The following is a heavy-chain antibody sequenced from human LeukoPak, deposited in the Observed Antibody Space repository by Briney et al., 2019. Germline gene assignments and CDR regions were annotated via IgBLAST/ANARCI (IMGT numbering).Heavy chain of an antibody. J-gene: IGHJ4*02. V-gene: IGHV4-4*07. D-gene: IGHD3-10*01. CDR1: GGSLSSYY. CDR2: IYTSGST. CDR3: ARQALLWFGELKGLFDY. Sequence: SETLSLTCTVSGGSLSSYYWNWIRQPAGKGLEWIGRIYTSGSTNYNPSLKSRVTMSVDTSKNQFSLKLSSVTAADTAVYYCARQALLWFGELKGLFDYWGQGTLVTVSS.